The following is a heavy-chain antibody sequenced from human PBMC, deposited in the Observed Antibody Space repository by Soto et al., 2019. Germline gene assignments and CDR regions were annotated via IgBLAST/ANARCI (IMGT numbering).Heavy chain of an antibody. V-gene: IGHV1-46*01. J-gene: IGHJ6*02. CDR3: AGVYFFWSGYYLGTPPPNYGMDV. D-gene: IGHD3-3*01. CDR1: GYTFTSYY. CDR2: INPSGGST. Sequence: ASVKVSCKASGYTFTSYYMHWVRQAPGQGLEWMGIINPSGGSTSYAQKFQGRVTMTRDTSTSTVYMELSSLRSEDTAVYYCAGVYFFWSGYYLGTPPPNYGMDVWGQGTTVTVSS.